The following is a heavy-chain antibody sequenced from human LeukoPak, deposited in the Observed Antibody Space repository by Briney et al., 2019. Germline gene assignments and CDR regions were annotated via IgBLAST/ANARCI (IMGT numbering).Heavy chain of an antibody. V-gene: IGHV3-23*01. D-gene: IGHD3-3*01. CDR2: ISGSGGST. CDR3: ASRTMYYDFWSGPPPDY. CDR1: GFTFSSYA. Sequence: GGSLRLSCAASGFTFSSYAMSWVRQAPGKGLEWVSAISGSGGSTYYADSVKGLFTISRDNSKNTLYLQMNSLRAEDTAVYYCASRTMYYDFWSGPPPDYWGQGTLVTVSS. J-gene: IGHJ4*02.